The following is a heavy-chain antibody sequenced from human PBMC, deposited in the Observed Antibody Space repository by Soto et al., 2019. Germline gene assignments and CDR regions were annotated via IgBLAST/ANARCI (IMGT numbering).Heavy chain of an antibody. CDR3: AKLGVVVPAAPNWFDP. V-gene: IGHV3-23*01. D-gene: IGHD2-2*01. J-gene: IGHJ5*02. CDR2: ISGSGGST. CDR1: GFTFSSYA. Sequence: AGGSLRLSCAASGFTFSSYAMSWVRQAPGKGLEWVSAISGSGGSTYYADSVKGRFTISRDNSKNTLYLQMNSLRAEDTAVYYCAKLGVVVPAAPNWFDPWGQGTLVTVSS.